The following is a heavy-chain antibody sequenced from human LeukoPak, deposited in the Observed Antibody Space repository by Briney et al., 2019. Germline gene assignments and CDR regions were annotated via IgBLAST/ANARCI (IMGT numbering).Heavy chain of an antibody. J-gene: IGHJ6*03. CDR2: IYYSEST. V-gene: IGHV4-59*01. CDR3: ATISIIHPLGGYYYMDV. CDR1: GGSISSYY. Sequence: PSETLSLTCTVSGGSISSYYWSWIRQPPGKGLEWFGYIYYSESTNYNPSLKSRVTISVDTSKNQFSLKLSSVTAADTAVYYCATISIIHPLGGYYYMDVWGKGTAVIISS. D-gene: IGHD2/OR15-2a*01.